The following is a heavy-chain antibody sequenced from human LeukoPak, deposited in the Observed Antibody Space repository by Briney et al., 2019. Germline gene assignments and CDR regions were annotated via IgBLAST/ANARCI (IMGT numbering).Heavy chain of an antibody. Sequence: QPGGSLRLSCAASGFNFRSYGMTWVRQAPGKGLEWVSTISGSGGSTYYADSVKGRFTISRDNSKNTLYLQMNSLRAEDTAVYYCANPTGLVDTAMVSPNSAYAFDIWGQGTMVTVSS. CDR1: GFNFRSYG. J-gene: IGHJ3*02. CDR3: ANPTGLVDTAMVSPNSAYAFDI. CDR2: ISGSGGST. V-gene: IGHV3-23*01. D-gene: IGHD5-18*01.